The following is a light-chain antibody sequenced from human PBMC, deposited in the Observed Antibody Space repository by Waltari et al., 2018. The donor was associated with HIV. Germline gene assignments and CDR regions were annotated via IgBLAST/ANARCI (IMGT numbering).Light chain of an antibody. CDR2: TAS. V-gene: IGKV1-5*03. Sequence: DIQMTQSPFTLSASVGDRVTITCRASQNINSRLAWYQYKTGKAPKLLSYTASSLESGVPSRFSGYKSGTGFTLTISGLQPDDFATYYCQHYQTYPWTFGQGTRVEIK. CDR3: QHYQTYPWT. CDR1: QNINSR. J-gene: IGKJ1*01.